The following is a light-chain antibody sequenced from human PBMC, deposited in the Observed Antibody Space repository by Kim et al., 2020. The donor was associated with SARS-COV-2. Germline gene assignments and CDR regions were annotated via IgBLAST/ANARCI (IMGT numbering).Light chain of an antibody. Sequence: DIQMTQSPSTLSATVGDRVTITCRASQSISRLLAWYQQKPGQAPKLLIYDASRLESGVPSRFSGSGSGTEFTLTISSLQPDDFATYYCQQYSHYWAFGQGTKVDIK. J-gene: IGKJ1*01. CDR2: DAS. V-gene: IGKV1-5*01. CDR1: QSISRL. CDR3: QQYSHYWA.